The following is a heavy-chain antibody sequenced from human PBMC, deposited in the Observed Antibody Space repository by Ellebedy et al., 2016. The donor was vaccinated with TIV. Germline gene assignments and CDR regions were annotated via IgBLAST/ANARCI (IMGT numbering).Heavy chain of an antibody. CDR3: ARSSAFDSAGYLSPHFDS. V-gene: IGHV4-59*01. CDR1: GGSITSDY. D-gene: IGHD5-18*01. CDR2: VFKSGF. Sequence: SETLSLTCTVSGGSITSDYWSWIRQPPGKGLEWIGYVFKSGFNYNPSLKSRVTMSLDTSKNQSSLKLNSVTAADTAVYYCARSSAFDSAGYLSPHFDSWGQGTLVTVSS. J-gene: IGHJ4*02.